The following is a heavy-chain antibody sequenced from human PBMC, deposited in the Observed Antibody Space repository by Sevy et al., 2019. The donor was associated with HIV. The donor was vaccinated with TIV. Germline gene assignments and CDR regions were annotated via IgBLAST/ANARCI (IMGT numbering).Heavy chain of an antibody. CDR3: ARDTRFCGNECYLYYYYGMDV. V-gene: IGHV3-66*01. Sequence: GGSLRLSCAASGFNVNDNYMTWVRQAPGKGLEWVSIIHAEGSSYYADSVKGGFTMSRDDSQNIVNLQMNSLRSEATAVYYCARDTRFCGNECYLYYYYGMDVWGEGTAVTVSS. CDR1: GFNVNDNY. CDR2: IHAEGSS. J-gene: IGHJ6*04. D-gene: IGHD3-9*01.